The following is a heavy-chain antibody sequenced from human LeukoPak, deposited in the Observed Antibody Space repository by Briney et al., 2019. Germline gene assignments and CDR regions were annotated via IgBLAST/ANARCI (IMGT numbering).Heavy chain of an antibody. D-gene: IGHD3-10*01. J-gene: IGHJ3*02. CDR2: IIPIFGTA. Sequence: GASVKVSCKASGGTFSSYAISWVRQAPGQGLEWMGGIIPIFGTANYAQKFQGRVTITADKSTGTAYMELSSLRSEDTAVYYCARGGSGSYWRTAFDIWGQGAMVTVSS. V-gene: IGHV1-69*06. CDR1: GGTFSSYA. CDR3: ARGGSGSYWRTAFDI.